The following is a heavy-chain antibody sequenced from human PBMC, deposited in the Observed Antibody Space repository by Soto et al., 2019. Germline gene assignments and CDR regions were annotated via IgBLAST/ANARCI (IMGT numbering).Heavy chain of an antibody. J-gene: IGHJ2*01. CDR1: GYTFTSYD. CDR2: MNPNSGKA. Sequence: QVQLVQSGAEVKKPGASVKVSCKASGYTFTSYDINWVRQAAGQGLEWIGWMNPNSGKAVYAQKFQGRVTMAENTSISTAYMELSSLRSDDTAVYFCARGLVVVSATYWYFDLWDRGTLVTVSS. CDR3: ARGLVVVSATYWYFDL. V-gene: IGHV1-8*01. D-gene: IGHD2-15*01.